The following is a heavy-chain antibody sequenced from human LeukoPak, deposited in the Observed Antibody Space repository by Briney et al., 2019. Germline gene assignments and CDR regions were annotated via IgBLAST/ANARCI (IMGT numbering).Heavy chain of an antibody. V-gene: IGHV3-48*01. D-gene: IGHD5-12*01. CDR3: ARGGWEVAAPFDY. CDR1: GFTFSSYS. J-gene: IGHJ4*02. CDR2: ISSSSSTI. Sequence: GGSLRLSCAASGFTFSSYSMNWVRQAPGKGLEWVSYISSSSSTIYYADSVKGRFTISRDNAKNSLYLQMNSLRAEDTAVYYCARGGWEVAAPFDYWGQGTLVTVSS.